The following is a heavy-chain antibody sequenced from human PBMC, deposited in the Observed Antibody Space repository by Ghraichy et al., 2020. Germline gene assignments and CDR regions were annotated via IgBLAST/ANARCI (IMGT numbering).Heavy chain of an antibody. V-gene: IGHV4-59*01. Sequence: SETLSLTCTVSGGSISSYYWSWIRQPPGKGLEWIGYIYYSGSTNYNPSLKSRVTISVDTSKNQFSLKLSSVTAADTAVYYCARVTSGYSKPFDYWGQGTLVTVSS. D-gene: IGHD5-18*01. J-gene: IGHJ4*02. CDR1: GGSISSYY. CDR3: ARVTSGYSKPFDY. CDR2: IYYSGST.